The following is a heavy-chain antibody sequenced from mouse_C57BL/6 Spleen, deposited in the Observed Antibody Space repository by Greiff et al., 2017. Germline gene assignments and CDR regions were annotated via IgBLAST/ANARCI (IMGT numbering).Heavy chain of an antibody. CDR1: GYTFTSYW. CDR3: AKGWDGDYFDY. Sequence: QVQLQQPGAELVKPGASVKMSCKASGYTFTSYWITWVKQRSGQGLEWIGNIYPGSGSTNYNEKFKSKATLTVDTSSSTAYMQLSSLTSEDSAGYYCAKGWDGDYFDYWGQGTALTVSA. D-gene: IGHD4-1*01. J-gene: IGHJ2*01. V-gene: IGHV1-55*01. CDR2: IYPGSGST.